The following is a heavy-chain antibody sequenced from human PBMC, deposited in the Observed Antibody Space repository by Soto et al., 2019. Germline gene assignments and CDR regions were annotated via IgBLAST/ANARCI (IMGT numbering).Heavy chain of an antibody. CDR3: ARVTLKAGNWFDP. CDR1: GYTFTDYF. V-gene: IGHV1-2*02. Sequence: ASVKVSCKASGYTFTDYFIHWVRQSPGQGFEWMGWINPNSRGTNYAQKFQGRVTMTRDTSNSTAYMELRGLTSDDTAVYYCARVTLKAGNWFDPWGQGTLVTVSS. CDR2: INPNSRGT. J-gene: IGHJ5*02.